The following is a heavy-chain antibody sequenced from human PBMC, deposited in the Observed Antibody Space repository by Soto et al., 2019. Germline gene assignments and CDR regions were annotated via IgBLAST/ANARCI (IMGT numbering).Heavy chain of an antibody. J-gene: IGHJ3*02. CDR2: IWYDGSNK. D-gene: IGHD3-9*01. V-gene: IGHV3-33*01. CDR1: GFTFSSYG. CDR3: ARSSDILIQPDAFDI. Sequence: QVQLVESGGGVVQPGRSLRLSCAASGFTFSSYGMHWVRQAPGKGLEWVAVIWYDGSNKYYADSVKGRFTISRDNSKNTLYLQMNSLRPEDTAVYYCARSSDILIQPDAFDIWGQGTMVTVSS.